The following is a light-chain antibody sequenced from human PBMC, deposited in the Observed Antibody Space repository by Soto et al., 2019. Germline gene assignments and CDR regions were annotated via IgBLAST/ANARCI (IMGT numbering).Light chain of an antibody. V-gene: IGKV1-6*01. CDR1: PGIGND. CDR2: AAS. CDR3: LQDYYYPYT. J-gene: IGKJ2*01. Sequence: AIQMTQSPSSLSASVGDRVTITCRASPGIGNDLAWYQQKPRKAPKLLIYAASSLQSGVSSRFSGSGSGTDFTLTISSLQPEDFATYYCLQDYYYPYTFGQGTKLEIK.